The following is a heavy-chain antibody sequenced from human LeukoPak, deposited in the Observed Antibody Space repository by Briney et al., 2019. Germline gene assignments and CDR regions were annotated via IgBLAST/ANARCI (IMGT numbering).Heavy chain of an antibody. Sequence: GGSLRLSCAASGFTFSSYSMDWVRQAPGKGLEWVSYISSSSSNMYYADSVKGRFTISRDSAKNSLYLQMNSLRAEDTAVYYCAREYSSSSGRSFDYWGQGTLVIVSS. CDR1: GFTFSSYS. CDR3: AREYSSSSGRSFDY. J-gene: IGHJ4*02. D-gene: IGHD6-6*01. CDR2: ISSSSSNM. V-gene: IGHV3-48*01.